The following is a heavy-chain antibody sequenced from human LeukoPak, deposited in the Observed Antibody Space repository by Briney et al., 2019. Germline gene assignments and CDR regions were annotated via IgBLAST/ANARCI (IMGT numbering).Heavy chain of an antibody. CDR2: IFYSGIT. D-gene: IGHD3-10*01. Sequence: SETLSLTCTVSGGSISTSSYYWGWVRQPPGKGLEWIGSIFYSGITYYNPSLNSRVTISVDKAQNHFSLRLSSVTAADTAVYYCARRAPGGWFDPWGQGTLVTVSS. CDR3: ARRAPGGWFDP. J-gene: IGHJ5*02. V-gene: IGHV4-39*02. CDR1: GGSISTSSYY.